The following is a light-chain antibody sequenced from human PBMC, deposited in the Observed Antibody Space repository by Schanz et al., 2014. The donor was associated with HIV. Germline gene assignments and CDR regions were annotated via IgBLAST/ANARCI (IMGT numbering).Light chain of an antibody. CDR1: SSDVGSYNL. V-gene: IGLV2-14*02. CDR2: GVT. J-gene: IGLJ3*02. CDR3: SSYTTYKKGV. Sequence: QSVLTQPASVSGSPGQSITISCTGTSSDVGSYNLVSCYQQRPGKAPQLLIFGVTERPAGVPDRFSGSKSGRTASLTVSGLQAEDEAVYYCSSYTTYKKGVFGGGTKLTVL.